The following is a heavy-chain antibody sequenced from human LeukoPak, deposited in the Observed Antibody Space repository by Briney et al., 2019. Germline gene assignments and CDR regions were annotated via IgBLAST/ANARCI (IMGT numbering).Heavy chain of an antibody. CDR3: ARDDDVSSGEDYYYYYGMDV. D-gene: IGHD3-22*01. Sequence: RGSLRLSCAASGFTFSSYAMSWVRQAPGKGLEWVSAISGSGGSTCYADSVKGRFTISRDNSKNTLYLQMNSLRAEDTAVYYCARDDDVSSGEDYYYYYGMDVWGQGTTVTVSS. V-gene: IGHV3-23*01. CDR2: ISGSGGST. CDR1: GFTFSSYA. J-gene: IGHJ6*02.